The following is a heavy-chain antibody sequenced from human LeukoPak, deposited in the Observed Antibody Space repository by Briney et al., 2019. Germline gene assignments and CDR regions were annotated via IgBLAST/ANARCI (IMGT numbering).Heavy chain of an antibody. Sequence: ASVKVSCKASGYTFTSYGISWVRQAPGQGLEWMGWISAYNGNTNYAQKLQGRVTMTTDTSTSTAYMELRSLRSDDTAVYYCARWLGGSSRHYYYYYMDVWGKGTTVTVSS. CDR2: ISAYNGNT. D-gene: IGHD6-6*01. CDR3: ARWLGGSSRHYYYYYMDV. J-gene: IGHJ6*03. V-gene: IGHV1-18*01. CDR1: GYTFTSYG.